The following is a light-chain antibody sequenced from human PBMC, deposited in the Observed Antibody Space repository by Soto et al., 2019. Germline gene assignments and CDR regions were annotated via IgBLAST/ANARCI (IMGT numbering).Light chain of an antibody. Sequence: EIVLTQSPGTLSLSLGEGATLTCRASQSVRDRYLAWYQQKPGQAPRLLIYRVSSRATGIPDRFSGSGSGTEFTLTLRRLEPEDFAVYYCQQYGRTFGQGTRLEIK. CDR1: QSVRDRY. J-gene: IGKJ2*01. CDR2: RVS. CDR3: QQYGRT. V-gene: IGKV3-20*01.